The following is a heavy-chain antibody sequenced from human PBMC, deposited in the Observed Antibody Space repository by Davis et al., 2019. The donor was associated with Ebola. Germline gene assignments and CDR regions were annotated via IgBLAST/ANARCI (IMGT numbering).Heavy chain of an antibody. J-gene: IGHJ6*02. Sequence: GESLKISCAASGFTFSSYWMHWVRQAPGKGLVWVSRINSDGSSTSYADSVKGRFTISRHNSKNTLYLQMNSLRAEDTAVYYCARDGGSFRGYGMDVWGQGTTVTVSS. V-gene: IGHV3-74*01. CDR2: INSDGSST. CDR1: GFTFSSYW. CDR3: ARDGGSFRGYGMDV. D-gene: IGHD1-26*01.